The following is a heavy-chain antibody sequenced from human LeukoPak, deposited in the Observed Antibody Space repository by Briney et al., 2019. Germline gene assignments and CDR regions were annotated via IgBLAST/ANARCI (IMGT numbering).Heavy chain of an antibody. CDR3: ARVSSFRAIVDAFDI. J-gene: IGHJ3*02. CDR1: GYTFTGYY. V-gene: IGHV1-2*02. CDR2: INPNSGGT. D-gene: IGHD3-10*01. Sequence: GASVRVSCKASGYTFTGYYMHWVRQAPGQGLEWMGWINPNSGGTNYAQKFQGRVTMTRDTSISTAYMELSRLRSDDTAVYYCARVSSFRAIVDAFDIWGQGTMVTVSS.